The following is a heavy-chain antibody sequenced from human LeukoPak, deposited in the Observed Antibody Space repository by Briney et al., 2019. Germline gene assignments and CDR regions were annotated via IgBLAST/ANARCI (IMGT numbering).Heavy chain of an antibody. CDR1: GYTFTRYY. V-gene: IGHV1-2*02. Sequence: ASVKVSCKASGYTFTRYYMHWVRQAPGQGHEWMGWINPNSGGTNYAQEFQGRVTMTRDTSISTAYMELSRLRSDDTAVYYCARDLQYSSSWKPSNWCDPWGQGTLVTVSS. CDR3: ARDLQYSSSWKPSNWCDP. J-gene: IGHJ5*02. CDR2: INPNSGGT. D-gene: IGHD6-13*01.